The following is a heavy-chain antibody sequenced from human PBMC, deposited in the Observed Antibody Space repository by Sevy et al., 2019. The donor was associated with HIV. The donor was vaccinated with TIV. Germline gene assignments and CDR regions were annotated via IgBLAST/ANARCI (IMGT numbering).Heavy chain of an antibody. D-gene: IGHD3-10*01. V-gene: IGHV4-61*01. J-gene: IGHJ4*02. Sequence: SETLSLTCTVSGGSVSSGSYYWSWIRQPPGKGLEWIGYIYYSGSTNYNPSLKSRVTISVDTSKNQFSLKLSSVTAADTAVYYCARGVYYGSGTFDYWGEGTLVTVSS. CDR1: GGSVSSGSYY. CDR2: IYYSGST. CDR3: ARGVYYGSGTFDY.